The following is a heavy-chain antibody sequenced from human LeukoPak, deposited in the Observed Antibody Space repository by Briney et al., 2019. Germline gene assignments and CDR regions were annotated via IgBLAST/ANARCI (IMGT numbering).Heavy chain of an antibody. J-gene: IGHJ4*01. CDR3: ASGVVVIMAAHYFHY. V-gene: IGHV3-66*01. CDR1: GFTVSSNY. Sequence: GGSLTLSCAASGFTVSSNYESWVRQAPGKGLEWVSVIYSGDSTYYADSVKGRFTISRDNSKNTLYLQMNSLRAEDTAVYYCASGVVVIMAAHYFHYWGHGNPVSVSS. CDR2: IYSGDST. D-gene: IGHD3-22*01.